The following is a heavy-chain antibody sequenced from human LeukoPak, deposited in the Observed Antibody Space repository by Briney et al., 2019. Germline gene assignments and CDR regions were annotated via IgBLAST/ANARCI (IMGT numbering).Heavy chain of an antibody. CDR2: IIPIFGTA. D-gene: IGHD5/OR15-5a*01. V-gene: IGHV1-69*13. J-gene: IGHJ5*02. CDR1: GGTFISYA. Sequence: SVKVSCKAPGGTFISYAISWVRQAPGQGLEWMGGIIPIFGTANYAQKFQGRVTITADESTSTAYMELSSLRSEDTAVYYCARSTDDDGSWFDPWGQGTLVTVSS. CDR3: ARSTDDDGSWFDP.